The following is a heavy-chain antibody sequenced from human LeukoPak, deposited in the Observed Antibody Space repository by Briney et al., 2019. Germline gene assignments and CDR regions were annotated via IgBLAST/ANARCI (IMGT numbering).Heavy chain of an antibody. V-gene: IGHV3-21*01. CDR3: ARPEDGTLTDAFDI. J-gene: IGHJ3*02. D-gene: IGHD1-1*01. CDR1: GSTFSSYS. Sequence: GGSQRLSCAASGSTFSSYSMNWVRQAPGKGLEWVSSISSSSSYIYYADSVNGRFTISRDNAENSLYLQMNSLRAEDTAVYYCARPEDGTLTDAFDIWGQGTMVTVSS. CDR2: ISSSSSYI.